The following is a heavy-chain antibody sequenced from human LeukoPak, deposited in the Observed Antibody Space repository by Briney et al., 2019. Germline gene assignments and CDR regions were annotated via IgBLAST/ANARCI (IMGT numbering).Heavy chain of an antibody. V-gene: IGHV1-18*01. CDR3: ARDPSNTSGYYVYHDY. CDR1: GYTFNKYG. J-gene: IGHJ4*02. Sequence: ASVKLSCKASGYTFNKYGNSWMRQAPGQGLGWMGWGSCYNGDTRYAQKFQGRVTMTKDTSTSTVHMELRSLRSDDTAVYYCARDPSNTSGYYVYHDYWGQGALVTVSS. D-gene: IGHD6-19*01. CDR2: GSCYNGDT.